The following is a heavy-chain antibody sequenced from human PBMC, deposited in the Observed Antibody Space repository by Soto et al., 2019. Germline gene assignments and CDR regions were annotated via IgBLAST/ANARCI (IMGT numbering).Heavy chain of an antibody. CDR3: ATSLVTSRARVDY. V-gene: IGHV4-59*06. CDR1: GGSISSYY. CDR2: IYYTGST. D-gene: IGHD1-26*01. J-gene: IGHJ4*02. Sequence: SETLSLTCTVSGGSISSYYWSWIRQLPGKGLEWLGYIYYTGSTQYTPSLKSRLSISTDTSDNQFSLRLNSVTAADTAVYYCATSLVTSRARVDYWGQGTPVTVSS.